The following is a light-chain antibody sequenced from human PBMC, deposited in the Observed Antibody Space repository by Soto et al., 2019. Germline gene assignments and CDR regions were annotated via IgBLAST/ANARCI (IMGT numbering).Light chain of an antibody. V-gene: IGKV3D-20*01. CDR2: DAS. CDR3: QQYSRSPWT. CDR1: QSVSRSY. J-gene: IGKJ1*01. Sequence: DIVLTQSPATLSLSPGERATLSCGASQSVSRSYLALYHQKPCLAPRLLIYDASSRATGIPDTFSGSRSGTELILTIIRLEHEDSAVYYCQQYSRSPWTFGQGTKVEIK.